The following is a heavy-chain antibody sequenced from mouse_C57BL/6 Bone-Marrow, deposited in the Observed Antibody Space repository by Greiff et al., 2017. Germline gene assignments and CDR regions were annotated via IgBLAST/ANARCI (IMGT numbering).Heavy chain of an antibody. Sequence: EVQLVESEGGLVQPGSSMKLSCTASGFTFSDYYMAWVRQVPEKGLEWVANINYDGSSTYYLDSLKSRFIISRDNAKNILYLQMSSLKSEDTATYYCARGYYGPGFAYWGQGTLVTVSA. V-gene: IGHV5-16*01. J-gene: IGHJ3*01. CDR1: GFTFSDYY. D-gene: IGHD1-1*01. CDR2: INYDGSST. CDR3: ARGYYGPGFAY.